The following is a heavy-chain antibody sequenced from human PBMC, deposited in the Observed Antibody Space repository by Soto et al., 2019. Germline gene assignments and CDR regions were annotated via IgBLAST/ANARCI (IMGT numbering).Heavy chain of an antibody. D-gene: IGHD6-6*01. CDR2: VIPNLGVT. V-gene: IGHV1-69*02. CDR1: GGTLSSYT. J-gene: IGHJ4*02. CDR3: ARVGQLGHFFDY. Sequence: SVKVSCKASGGTLSSYTFSWVRQAPGQGLEWMGRVIPNLGVTSYAQKFQGRVTMTTDTSTSTAYMELRSLRSDDTAVYYCARVGQLGHFFDYWGQGTLVSVSS.